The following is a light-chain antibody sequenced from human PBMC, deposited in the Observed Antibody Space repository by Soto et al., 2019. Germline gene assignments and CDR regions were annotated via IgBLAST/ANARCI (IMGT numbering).Light chain of an antibody. J-gene: IGLJ2*01. V-gene: IGLV1-44*01. CDR1: SSNIGSHT. CDR3: AAWDDSLNGVI. Sequence: QSVLTQPSSASGTPGQRITISCSGSSSNIGSHTVNWHQQVPGTAPKLLIYSNNERPSGVPDRFSGSKSGTSASLAISGLQSGDEADYYCAAWDDSLNGVIFGGGTQLTVL. CDR2: SNN.